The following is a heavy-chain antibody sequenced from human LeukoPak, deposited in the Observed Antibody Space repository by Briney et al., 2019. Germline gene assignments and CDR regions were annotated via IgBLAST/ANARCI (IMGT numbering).Heavy chain of an antibody. D-gene: IGHD2-15*01. V-gene: IGHV1-2*04. CDR1: GYIFTSYY. CDR2: INPNSGGT. CDR3: ARDKGYCSGGSCYSLDY. J-gene: IGHJ4*02. Sequence: ASVKVSCKASGYIFTSYYMHWVRQAPGQGLEWMGWINPNSGGTNYAQKFQGWVTMTRDTSISTAYMELSRLRSDDTAVYYCARDKGYCSGGSCYSLDYWGQGPLVTVSS.